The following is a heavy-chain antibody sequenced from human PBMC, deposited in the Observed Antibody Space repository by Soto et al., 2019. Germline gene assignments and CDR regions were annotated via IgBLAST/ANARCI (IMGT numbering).Heavy chain of an antibody. CDR1: GYTFTSYD. CDR3: AKGVDGYSYGYVGYYYYGMDV. V-gene: IGHV1-69*13. J-gene: IGHJ6*02. CDR2: IIPIFGTA. Sequence: SVKVSCKASGYTFTSYDINWVRQATGQGLEWMGGIIPIFGTANYAQKFQGRVTITADESTSTAYMELSSLRSEDTAVYYCAKGVDGYSYGYVGYYYYGMDVWGQGTTVTVSS. D-gene: IGHD5-18*01.